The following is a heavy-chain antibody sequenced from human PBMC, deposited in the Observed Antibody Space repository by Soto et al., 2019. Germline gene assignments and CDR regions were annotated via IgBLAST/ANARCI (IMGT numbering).Heavy chain of an antibody. J-gene: IGHJ4*02. CDR1: GFTFRNVW. D-gene: IGHD1-26*01. V-gene: IGHV3-15*01. Sequence: PGGSLRLSCAASGFTFRNVWMSWVRQAPGKGLEWVGRVKSRSDGGTTDYAAPVKGRFTVSRDDSQSTLSLQMDSLKIEDSAVYFCTKAAGGMWGADYWGQGTQVTVSS. CDR3: TKAAGGMWGADY. CDR2: VKSRSDGGTT.